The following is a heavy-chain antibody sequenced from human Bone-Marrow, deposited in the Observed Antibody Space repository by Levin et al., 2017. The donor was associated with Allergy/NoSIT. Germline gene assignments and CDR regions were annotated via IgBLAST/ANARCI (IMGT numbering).Heavy chain of an antibody. CDR2: IWYDGSNK. V-gene: IGHV3-33*01. CDR3: ATSVYCTSTSCWNYYYMDV. J-gene: IGHJ6*03. Sequence: GGSLRLSCAASGFTFSNYGMHWVRQAPGKGLEWVALIWYDGSNKYYADSVRGRFTISRDNSKNTLYLQMNSLRADDTAVYHCATSVYCTSTSCWNYYYMDVWGKGTTVTVSS. D-gene: IGHD2-2*01. CDR1: GFTFSNYG.